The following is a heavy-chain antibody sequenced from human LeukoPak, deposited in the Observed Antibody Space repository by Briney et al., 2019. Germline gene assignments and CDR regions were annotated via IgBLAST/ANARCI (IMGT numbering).Heavy chain of an antibody. D-gene: IGHD4-17*01. Sequence: GGSLRLSCAASGFTFSSFAMTWVRQAPGKGLEWVSSITGTHYTTYNTDSVKVRFTISRYNSKNTLYLQMNSLRADDTAVYYCTKDPNGDYVGAFDPWGQGTLVTVSS. CDR3: TKDPNGDYVGAFDP. V-gene: IGHV3-23*01. CDR2: ITGTHYTT. CDR1: GFTFSSFA. J-gene: IGHJ5*02.